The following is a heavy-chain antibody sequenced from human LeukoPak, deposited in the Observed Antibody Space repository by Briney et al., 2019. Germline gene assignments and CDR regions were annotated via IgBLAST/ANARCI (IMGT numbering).Heavy chain of an antibody. CDR2: ITSSGSYI. CDR1: AFSFSNYN. V-gene: IGHV3-21*04. D-gene: IGHD3-22*01. Sequence: GGSLRLSCAASAFSFSNYNMNWVRQAPGKGLEWVSSITSSGSYIYYADSVKGRFTISRDNAKNSLYLQLNSLRAEDTAVYYCAKLPYYYDSSQPYWGQGTLVTVSS. J-gene: IGHJ4*02. CDR3: AKLPYYYDSSQPY.